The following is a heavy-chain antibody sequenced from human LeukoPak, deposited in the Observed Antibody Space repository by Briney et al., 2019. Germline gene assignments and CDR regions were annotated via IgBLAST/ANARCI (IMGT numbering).Heavy chain of an antibody. CDR2: IIPILGIA. J-gene: IGHJ4*02. CDR1: GGTFSSYA. CDR3: ARDTVITVYYFDY. D-gene: IGHD4-17*01. V-gene: IGHV1-69*04. Sequence: SVKVSCKASGGTFSSYAISWVRQAPGQGLEWMGRIIPILGIANYAQKFQGRVTITADKSTSTACMELSSLRSEDTAVYYCARDTVITVYYFDYWGQGTLVTVSS.